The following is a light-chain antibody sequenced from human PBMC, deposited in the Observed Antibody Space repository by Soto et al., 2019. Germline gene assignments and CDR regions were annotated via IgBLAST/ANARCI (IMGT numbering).Light chain of an antibody. Sequence: QSVLTQPPSASGSPGQSVTISCTGTSSDVGGYDYVSWYQQHPGKAPKLMIYAVTKRPSGVPDRFSGSKSGNTASLTVSGLQAEDEAHYYCNSYAGSNNWVFGGGTKLTAL. V-gene: IGLV2-8*01. CDR3: NSYAGSNNWV. CDR2: AVT. J-gene: IGLJ3*02. CDR1: SSDVGGYDY.